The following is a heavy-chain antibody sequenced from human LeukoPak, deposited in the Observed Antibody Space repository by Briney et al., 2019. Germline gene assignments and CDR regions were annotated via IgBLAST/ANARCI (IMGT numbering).Heavy chain of an antibody. CDR1: GGSISGYY. CDR2: VFYSGNT. Sequence: PSETLSLTCTVSGGSISGYYWSWIRQPPGKGLEWIGYVFYSGNTNYNPSLKSRVTISVDTSKNQFSLKLSSVTAADTAVYYCARHIRPDYWGQGTLVTVSS. V-gene: IGHV4-59*08. CDR3: ARHIRPDY. J-gene: IGHJ4*02.